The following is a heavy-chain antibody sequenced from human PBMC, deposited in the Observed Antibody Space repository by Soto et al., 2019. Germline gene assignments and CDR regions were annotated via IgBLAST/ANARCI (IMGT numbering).Heavy chain of an antibody. Sequence: SETLSLTCTVSGDSISSSTYYWGWIRQPPGKGLEWIGTIYYSGSTYYNPSLKSRVTISVDTSKNQYSLKLSSMTAADTAVYYCARLRGYASGSYPPCWVDPWGQGTQVTVSS. CDR2: IYYSGST. CDR3: ARLRGYASGSYPPCWVDP. D-gene: IGHD3-10*01. J-gene: IGHJ5*02. CDR1: GDSISSSTYY. V-gene: IGHV4-39*01.